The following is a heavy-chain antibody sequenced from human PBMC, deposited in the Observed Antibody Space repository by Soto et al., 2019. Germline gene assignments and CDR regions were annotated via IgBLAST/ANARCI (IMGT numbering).Heavy chain of an antibody. D-gene: IGHD2-2*01. V-gene: IGHV3-30*18. CDR3: AKAGEEQLLDYYYYMGV. CDR1: GFTFSSYV. CDR2: ISSDGSEK. J-gene: IGHJ6*03. Sequence: QVQLVESGGGVVQPGRSLRLSCAASGFTFSSYVMHWVRQAPGKGLEWVTLISSDGSEKYYADSVRGRFTISRDNSKNTLYLQLSSLRAEDTAVYYCAKAGEEQLLDYYYYMGVWGKGTTVTVSS.